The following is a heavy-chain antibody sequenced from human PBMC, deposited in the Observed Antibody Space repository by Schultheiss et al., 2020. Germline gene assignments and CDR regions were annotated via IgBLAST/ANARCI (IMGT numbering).Heavy chain of an antibody. CDR3: ARDHGFEGYCSGGSCYRYGMDV. CDR2: IYYSGST. CDR1: GGSISSSSYY. J-gene: IGHJ6*02. Sequence: SQTLSLTCTVSGGSISSSSYYWGWIRQPPGKGLEWIGSIYYSGSTYYNPSLKSRVTISVDTSKNQFSLKLSSVTAADTAVYYCARDHGFEGYCSGGSCYRYGMDVWGQGTTVTVSS. D-gene: IGHD2-15*01. V-gene: IGHV4-39*02.